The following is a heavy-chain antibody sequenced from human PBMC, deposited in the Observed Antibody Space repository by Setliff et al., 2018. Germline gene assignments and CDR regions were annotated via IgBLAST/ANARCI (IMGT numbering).Heavy chain of an antibody. CDR3: ARSFSRREKFLLDY. V-gene: IGHV4-39*07. Sequence: SETLSLTCTVSGDSISSGDSYWSWIRQPPGKGLEWIGEINHSGSTNYNPSLKSRVTISVDTSKNQFSLKLSSVTAADTAVYYCARSFSRREKFLLDYWGQGALVTVSS. CDR2: INHSGST. J-gene: IGHJ4*02. CDR1: GDSISSGDSY.